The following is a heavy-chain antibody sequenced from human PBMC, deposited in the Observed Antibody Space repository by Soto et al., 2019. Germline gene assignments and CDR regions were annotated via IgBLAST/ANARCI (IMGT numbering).Heavy chain of an antibody. CDR1: GYTFTGYY. D-gene: IGHD6-19*01. CDR3: ARDKAVAGRSPSYYYYYGMDV. Sequence: QVQLVQSGAEVKKPGASVKVSCKASGYTFTGYYMHWVRQAPGQGLEWMGWINPNSGGTNYAQKFQGRVTMTRDTSISTAYMELSRLRSDDTAVYYCARDKAVAGRSPSYYYYYGMDVWGQGTTVTVSS. V-gene: IGHV1-2*02. CDR2: INPNSGGT. J-gene: IGHJ6*02.